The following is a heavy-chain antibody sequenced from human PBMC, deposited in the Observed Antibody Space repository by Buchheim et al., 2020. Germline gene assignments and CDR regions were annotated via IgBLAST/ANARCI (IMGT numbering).Heavy chain of an antibody. Sequence: EVQLVESGGGLVQPGGSLRLSCAASGFTFSSYSMNWVRQAPGKGLEWVSYISSSSSTIYYADSVKGRFTISRDNAKNSMSLQMNSLRDEDTAVYYCARDQQLVPDYWGQGTL. J-gene: IGHJ4*02. CDR2: ISSSSSTI. D-gene: IGHD6-6*01. CDR1: GFTFSSYS. V-gene: IGHV3-48*02. CDR3: ARDQQLVPDY.